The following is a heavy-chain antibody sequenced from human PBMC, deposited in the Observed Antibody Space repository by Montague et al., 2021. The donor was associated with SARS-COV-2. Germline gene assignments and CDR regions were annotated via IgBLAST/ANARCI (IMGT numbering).Heavy chain of an antibody. CDR1: GGSISTYY. CDR3: ARDGYNAHQNYWYFDL. Sequence: SETLSLTCTASGGSISTYYWSWIRQPPGKGLEWIGYIYYSGSTNYSPSLKSRVTISVDTSKNQFSLKLSSVTAADTAVYYCARDGYNAHQNYWYFDLWGRGTLVTVSS. J-gene: IGHJ2*01. D-gene: IGHD5-24*01. V-gene: IGHV4-59*12. CDR2: IYYSGST.